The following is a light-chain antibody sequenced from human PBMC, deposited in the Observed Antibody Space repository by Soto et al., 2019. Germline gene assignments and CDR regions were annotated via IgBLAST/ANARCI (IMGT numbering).Light chain of an antibody. CDR1: SSNIGSNT. CDR2: SDN. J-gene: IGLJ2*01. V-gene: IGLV1-44*01. Sequence: QSVLTQAPSASGTPGQRVTISCSGSSSNIGSNTVNWYQHLPGTAPKLLIYSDNQRPSGVPDRFSGSKSGTSASLAISGLQSEDEADYYCAAWDDIVSGSGVVFGGGTKLTVL. CDR3: AAWDDIVSGSGVV.